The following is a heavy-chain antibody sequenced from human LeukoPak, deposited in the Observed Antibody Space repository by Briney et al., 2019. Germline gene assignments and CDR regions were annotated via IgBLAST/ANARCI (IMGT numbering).Heavy chain of an antibody. J-gene: IGHJ4*02. Sequence: KFQGRVNMTADTSTSTAYMELRSLRSDDTAVYYCARDQGHYFDYWGQGTLVTVSS. V-gene: IGHV1-18*01. CDR3: ARDQGHYFDY.